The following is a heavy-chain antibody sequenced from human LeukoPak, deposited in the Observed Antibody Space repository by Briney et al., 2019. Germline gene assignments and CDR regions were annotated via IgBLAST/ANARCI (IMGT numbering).Heavy chain of an antibody. CDR3: ARGFWQQLVSGWFEP. J-gene: IGHJ5*02. D-gene: IGHD3-3*01. V-gene: IGHV4-59*02. CDR1: GDSVSSYY. CDR2: LYYNGNS. Sequence: PSETLSLTCTVSGDSVSSYYWMWIRQPPAKGLKWIDYLYYNGNSNYNPSLRSRVTMSVDSSNNQFSLRLRSVTAADTAVYYCARGFWQQLVSGWFEPWGQGSLVIVSS.